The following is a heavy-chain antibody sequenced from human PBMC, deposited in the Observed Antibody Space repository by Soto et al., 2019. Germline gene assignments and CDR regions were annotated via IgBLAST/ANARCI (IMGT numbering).Heavy chain of an antibody. CDR1: GYSFAGYW. Sequence: GESLKISCKGSGYSFAGYWIGWVRQMPGKGLDWMGVIYPGDSDTRYSPSFHGQVTISADKSISTAYLQWSSLKAPDTAMYFCARLPGVRGVFDGFNVWGQVTMVTVSS. D-gene: IGHD3-10*01. V-gene: IGHV5-51*01. CDR3: ARLPGVRGVFDGFNV. J-gene: IGHJ3*01. CDR2: IYPGDSDT.